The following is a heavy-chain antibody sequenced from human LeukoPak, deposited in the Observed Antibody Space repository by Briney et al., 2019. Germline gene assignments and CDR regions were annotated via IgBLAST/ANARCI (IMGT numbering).Heavy chain of an antibody. CDR3: ARSFPHSYYDYIWGSYRPLFDY. Sequence: GAPVKVSCKASGYTFTSYGISWVRQAPGQGLEWMGWISAYNGNTNYAQKLQGRVTMTTDTSTSTAYMELRSLRSDDTAVYYCARSFPHSYYDYIWGSYRPLFDYWGQGTLVTVSS. J-gene: IGHJ4*02. CDR1: GYTFTSYG. CDR2: ISAYNGNT. V-gene: IGHV1-18*01. D-gene: IGHD3-16*02.